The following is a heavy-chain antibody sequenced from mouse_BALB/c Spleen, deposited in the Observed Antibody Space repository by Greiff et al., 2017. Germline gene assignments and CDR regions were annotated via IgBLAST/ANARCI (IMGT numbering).Heavy chain of an antibody. CDR1: GYSITSDYA. CDR2: ISYSGST. CDR3: AREGVYYAMDY. V-gene: IGHV3-2*02. Sequence: EVKLVESGPGLVKPSQSLSLTCTVTGYSITSDYAWNWIRQFPGNKLEWMGYISYSGSTSYNPSLKSRISITRDTSKNQFFLQLNSVTTEDTATYYCAREGVYYAMDYWGQGTSVTVSS. J-gene: IGHJ4*01.